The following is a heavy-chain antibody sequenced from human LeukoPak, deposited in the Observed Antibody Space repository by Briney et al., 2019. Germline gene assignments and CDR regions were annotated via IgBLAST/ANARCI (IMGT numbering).Heavy chain of an antibody. Sequence: ASVKVSCKASGYTFTSYGITWVRQAPGQGLEWMGWMNPNSGNTGYAQKFQGRVTITRNTSISTAYMELSSQRSEDTAVYYCAREDSSGYYLLDYWGQGTLVTVSS. CDR3: AREDSSGYYLLDY. V-gene: IGHV1-8*03. D-gene: IGHD3-22*01. CDR2: MNPNSGNT. J-gene: IGHJ4*02. CDR1: GYTFTSYG.